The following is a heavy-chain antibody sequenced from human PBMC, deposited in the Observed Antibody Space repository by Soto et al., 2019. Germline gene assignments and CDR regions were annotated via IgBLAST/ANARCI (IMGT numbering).Heavy chain of an antibody. J-gene: IGHJ3*02. Sequence: SVKVSCKASGGTFSSYTISWVRQAPGQGLEWMGRIIPILGIANYAQKFQGRVTITADKSTSTAYMELSSLRSEDTAVYYCARKYYGSGRNDAFAIWGQGTMVTVSS. D-gene: IGHD3-10*01. CDR3: ARKYYGSGRNDAFAI. CDR2: IIPILGIA. CDR1: GGTFSSYT. V-gene: IGHV1-69*02.